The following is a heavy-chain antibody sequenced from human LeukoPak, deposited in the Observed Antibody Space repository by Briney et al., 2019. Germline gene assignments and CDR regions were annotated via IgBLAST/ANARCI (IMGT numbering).Heavy chain of an antibody. J-gene: IGHJ4*02. CDR1: GFIISCYA. CDR2: ISGSGGST. D-gene: IGHD3-9*01. Sequence: PGGSLRLSCAASGFIISCYAMSLVRQAPGKGLEWVSAISGSGGSTYYADSVKGRFTISKDNSKNTLYLQMSSLRAEDTAVYYCAKDSNVLRYFDYFDYWGQGTLVTVSS. V-gene: IGHV3-23*01. CDR3: AKDSNVLRYFDYFDY.